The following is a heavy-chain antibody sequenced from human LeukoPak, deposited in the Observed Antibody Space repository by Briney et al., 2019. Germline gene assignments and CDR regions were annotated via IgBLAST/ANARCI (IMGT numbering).Heavy chain of an antibody. J-gene: IGHJ3*02. CDR2: IYSGGST. V-gene: IGHV3-53*01. Sequence: PGGSLRLSCAASWFTVSSNYMSWVRQAPGKGLDWVSIIYSGGSTFYADSVKGRFTISRDNSKNTLYLQMNSLRAEDTAVYYCARGGSYLSAFDIWGQGTMVTVSS. CDR3: ARGGSYLSAFDI. CDR1: WFTVSSNY. D-gene: IGHD1-26*01.